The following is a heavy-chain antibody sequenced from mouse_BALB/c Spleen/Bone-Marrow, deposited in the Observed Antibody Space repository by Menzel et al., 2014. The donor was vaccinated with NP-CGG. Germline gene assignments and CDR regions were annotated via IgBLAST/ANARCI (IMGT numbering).Heavy chain of an antibody. Sequence: VQLKESGAELVRPGSSVKISCKASGYTFSSYWMSWVKQRPGQGLEWIGQIYPGDGDTNYNGKFKGKATLTADKSSSTAYMQLSSLTSEDSAVYFCARDGIDYWGQGTTLTVSS. J-gene: IGHJ2*01. CDR1: GYTFSSYW. V-gene: IGHV1-80*01. D-gene: IGHD1-2*01. CDR2: IYPGDGDT. CDR3: ARDGIDY.